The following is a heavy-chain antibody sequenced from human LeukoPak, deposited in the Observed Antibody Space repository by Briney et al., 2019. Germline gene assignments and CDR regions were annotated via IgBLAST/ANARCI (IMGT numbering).Heavy chain of an antibody. V-gene: IGHV4-39*07. CDR3: ARDEGVVAGTLYYYYGMDV. D-gene: IGHD2-15*01. Sequence: SETLSLTCTVSGGSISSSSYYWGWIRQSPGRGLEWIGSIHYRGSTFYGPSLKSRVTISVNTSRNQFSLKLSSVTAADTAVYYCARDEGVVAGTLYYYYGMDVWGQGTTVIVSS. CDR1: GGSISSSSYY. J-gene: IGHJ6*02. CDR2: IHYRGST.